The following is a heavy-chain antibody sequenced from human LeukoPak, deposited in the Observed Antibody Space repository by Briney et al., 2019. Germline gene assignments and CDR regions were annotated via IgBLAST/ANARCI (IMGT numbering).Heavy chain of an antibody. J-gene: IGHJ4*02. D-gene: IGHD1-26*01. Sequence: SETLSLTCTVSGGSISSYYWSWIRQPPGKGLEWIGYIYYSGSTNYNPSLKSRVTISVDTSKNQFSLKLSSVTAADTAVYYCAREAKAPVGYYFDYWGQGTLVTVSS. V-gene: IGHV4-59*01. CDR3: AREAKAPVGYYFDY. CDR1: GGSISSYY. CDR2: IYYSGST.